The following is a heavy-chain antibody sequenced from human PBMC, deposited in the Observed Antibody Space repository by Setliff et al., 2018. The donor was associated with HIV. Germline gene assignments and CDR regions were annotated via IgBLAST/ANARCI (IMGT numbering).Heavy chain of an antibody. Sequence: SGPTLVNPTQTLTLTCTFSGFSLSTSGMCVSWIRQPPGKALEWLARIDWDDDKYYSTSLKSRLTITKDTSTNQVVLTMTNMDPVDTATYYCEHRQGSGSHSYFDDWGQGTLVTVSS. J-gene: IGHJ4*02. CDR1: GFSLSTSGMC. CDR3: EHRQGSGSHSYFDD. V-gene: IGHV2-70*12. CDR2: IDWDDDK. D-gene: IGHD3-10*01.